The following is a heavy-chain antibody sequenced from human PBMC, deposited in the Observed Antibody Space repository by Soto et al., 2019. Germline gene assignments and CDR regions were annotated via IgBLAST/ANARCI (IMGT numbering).Heavy chain of an antibody. CDR1: GFSFSGSS. CDR3: TRPVYGDYEHACDI. CDR2: VRTKANSYAT. J-gene: IGHJ3*02. V-gene: IGHV3-73*01. Sequence: EVQLVESGGGLVQPGGSLKLSCAASGFSFSGSSIHWVRQTSGKGLEWVGRVRTKANSYATAYAASVKGRFTISRDDSKNTAFLQMNSLKTEDTAVYYCTRPVYGDYEHACDIWGQGTMVTVSS. D-gene: IGHD4-17*01.